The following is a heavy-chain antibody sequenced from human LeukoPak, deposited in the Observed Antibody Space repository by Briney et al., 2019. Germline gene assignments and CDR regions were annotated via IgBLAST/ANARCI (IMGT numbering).Heavy chain of an antibody. J-gene: IGHJ4*02. CDR3: ARGYDFWMYY. D-gene: IGHD3-3*01. CDR1: GYTFTGYY. CDR2: INSISGGT. V-gene: IGHV1-2*02. Sequence: ASVKVSCKASGYTFTGYYMHWVRQAPGQGLDWMGWINSISGGTNYAHQGRVTMTRDTSISTAYMELSRLRSDDTAVYYCARGYDFWMYYWGQGTLVTVSS.